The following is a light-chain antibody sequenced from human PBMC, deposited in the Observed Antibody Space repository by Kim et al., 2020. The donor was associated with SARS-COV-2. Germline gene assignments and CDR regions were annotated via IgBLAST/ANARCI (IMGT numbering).Light chain of an antibody. J-gene: IGLJ2*01. Sequence: GSPGQSITISCTGTSSDVGNYNVVSWYQQHPGRAPQLIIYEGTKRPSGVSNRFSGSRSGNTASLTISGLQAEDEADYFCCSYGGTSFGGGTQLTVL. CDR3: CSYGGTS. CDR2: EGT. CDR1: SSDVGNYNV. V-gene: IGLV2-23*01.